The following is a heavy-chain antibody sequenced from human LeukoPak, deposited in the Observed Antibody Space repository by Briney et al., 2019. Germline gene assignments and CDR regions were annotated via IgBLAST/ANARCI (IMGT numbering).Heavy chain of an antibody. Sequence: GGSLRLSCAASGFTFSSYAMHWVRQAPGKGLEWVAVISYDGSNKYYADSVKGRFTISRDNFKNTLYLQMNSLRAEDTAVYYCARDYYDSSGFVDYWGQGTLVTVSS. CDR2: ISYDGSNK. J-gene: IGHJ4*02. CDR1: GFTFSSYA. CDR3: ARDYYDSSGFVDY. D-gene: IGHD3-22*01. V-gene: IGHV3-30-3*01.